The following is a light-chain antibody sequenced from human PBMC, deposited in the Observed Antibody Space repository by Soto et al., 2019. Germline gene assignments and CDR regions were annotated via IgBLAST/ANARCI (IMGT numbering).Light chain of an antibody. CDR1: QDISTH. Sequence: IQLTQSPSSLSASVGDRVTISCRASQDISTHLAWFAQKPGRAPQLLIYAASTLHSGVPSRFSGSSSGTDFTLTISSLQPEDFATYYCQHLNTYPITFGPGTRLEIK. V-gene: IGKV1-9*01. CDR2: AAS. J-gene: IGKJ5*01. CDR3: QHLNTYPIT.